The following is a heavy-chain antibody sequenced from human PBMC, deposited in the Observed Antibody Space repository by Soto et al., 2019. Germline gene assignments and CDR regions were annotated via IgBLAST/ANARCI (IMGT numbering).Heavy chain of an antibody. CDR1: GFTFSSYG. CDR3: ARDFANHYYYGMDV. Sequence: SLRLSCAASGFTFSSYGMHWVRQAPGKGLEWVAVIWYDGSNKYYADSVKGRFTISRDNSKNTLYLQMNSLRAEDTAVYYCARDFANHYYYGMDVWGQGTTVTVSS. D-gene: IGHD3-3*01. J-gene: IGHJ6*02. V-gene: IGHV3-33*01. CDR2: IWYDGSNK.